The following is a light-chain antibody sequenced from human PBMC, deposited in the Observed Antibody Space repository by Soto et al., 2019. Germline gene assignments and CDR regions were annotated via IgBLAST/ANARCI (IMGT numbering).Light chain of an antibody. J-gene: IGLJ1*01. Sequence: QSALTQPASVSGSPGQSITLSCTGTTSDVGGYHFVSWYQQHPGKAPKLMIYEVTNRPSGVSDRFSGSKSGNTASLTISGLQAEDEADYYCSSYTTASTNVFGSGSKFTVL. CDR2: EVT. CDR3: SSYTTASTNV. V-gene: IGLV2-14*01. CDR1: TSDVGGYHF.